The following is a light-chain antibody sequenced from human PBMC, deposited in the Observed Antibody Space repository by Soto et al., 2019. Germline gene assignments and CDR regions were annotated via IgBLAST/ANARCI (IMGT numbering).Light chain of an antibody. Sequence: QSVLTQPPSVSGAPGQRVTISCTGSSSNIGAGYDVQWYQQLPGAAPKLLIFGNSNRPSGVPDRFSGSRSGTSASLAITGLQAEDEADYFCQSYDISLSVSVIFGGGTKLHVL. V-gene: IGLV1-40*01. CDR1: SSNIGAGYD. CDR3: QSYDISLSVSVI. J-gene: IGLJ2*01. CDR2: GNS.